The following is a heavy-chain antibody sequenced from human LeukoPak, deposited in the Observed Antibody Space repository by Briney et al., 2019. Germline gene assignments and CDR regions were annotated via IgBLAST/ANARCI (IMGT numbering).Heavy chain of an antibody. V-gene: IGHV3-30*04. D-gene: IGHD2-2*01. CDR2: ISYDGSNK. CDR1: GFTFSSYA. J-gene: IGHJ6*02. CDR3: ARDWRYCSSTSCYYYYYGMDV. Sequence: GRSLRLSCAASGFTFSSYAMHWVRQAPGKGLEWVAVISYDGSNKYYADSVKGRFTISRDNSKNTLYLQMNSLRAEDTALYYCARDWRYCSSTSCYYYYYGMDVWGQGTTVTVSS.